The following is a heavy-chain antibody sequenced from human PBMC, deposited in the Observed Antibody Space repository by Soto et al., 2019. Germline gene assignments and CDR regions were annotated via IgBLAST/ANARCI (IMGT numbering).Heavy chain of an antibody. CDR2: IYYSGST. D-gene: IGHD2-15*01. J-gene: IGHJ4*02. V-gene: IGHV4-59*01. CDR1: GGSISSYY. CDR3: ARGYCSGGTCYRFNFDY. Sequence: PSETLSLTCTVSGGSISSYYWSWIRQPPGRGLEWIGYIYYSGSTNYNPSLKSRATISVDTSKNQFSLKLSSVTAADTAVYYCARGYCSGGTCYRFNFDYWDQGTLVTVS.